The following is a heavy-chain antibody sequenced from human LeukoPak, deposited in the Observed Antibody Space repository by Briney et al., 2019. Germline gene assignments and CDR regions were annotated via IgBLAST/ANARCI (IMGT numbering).Heavy chain of an antibody. J-gene: IGHJ4*02. Sequence: GGSLRLSCAASGFTFSSYAMGWVRQAPGKGLEWVSAISGSGGSTYYADSVKGRFTISRDNSKNTLYLQMNSLRAEDTAVYYCARPGSGYYYVNWGQGTLVTVSS. D-gene: IGHD3-22*01. CDR1: GFTFSSYA. V-gene: IGHV3-23*01. CDR2: ISGSGGST. CDR3: ARPGSGYYYVN.